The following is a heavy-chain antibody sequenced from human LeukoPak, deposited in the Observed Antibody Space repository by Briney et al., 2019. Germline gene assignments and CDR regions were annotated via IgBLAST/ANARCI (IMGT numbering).Heavy chain of an antibody. J-gene: IGHJ6*03. CDR1: GFTFSSYA. CDR2: ISGSGGTT. Sequence: PGGSLRLSCAASGFTFSSYAMSWVRQAPGKGLEWVSVISGSGGTTYYADSVKGRFTISRDNSKNTLYLQMNSLRAEDTAVYYCATLSRDFWSGYYGFGYYYYYMDVWGKGTTVTVSS. CDR3: ATLSRDFWSGYYGFGYYYYYMDV. V-gene: IGHV3-23*01. D-gene: IGHD3-3*01.